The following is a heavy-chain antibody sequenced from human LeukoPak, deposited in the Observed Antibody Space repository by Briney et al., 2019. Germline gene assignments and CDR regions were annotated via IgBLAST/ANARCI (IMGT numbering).Heavy chain of an antibody. CDR2: MNPDSGNT. Sequence: ASVKVSCKASGYTFTSYDINWVRQATGQGLEWMGWMNPDSGNTGYAQKFQGRVTITRTTSIGTAYMELSSLRSEDTAVYYCARRRDCSGGSCYSFDYWGQGTLVTVSA. CDR1: GYTFTSYD. CDR3: ARRRDCSGGSCYSFDY. D-gene: IGHD2-15*01. J-gene: IGHJ4*02. V-gene: IGHV1-8*03.